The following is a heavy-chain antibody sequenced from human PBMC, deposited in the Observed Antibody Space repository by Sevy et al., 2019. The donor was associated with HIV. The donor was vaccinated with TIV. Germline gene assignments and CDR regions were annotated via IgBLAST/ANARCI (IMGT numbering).Heavy chain of an antibody. Sequence: SETLSLTCAVYGGSFSGYYWSWIRQPPGKGLEWIGEINHSGSTNYNPSLKSRVTISVDTSKNQFSLKLSSVTAADTAVYYCARGLSYCSSTCCTPYHMDVWGKGTTVTVSS. CDR3: ARGLSYCSSTCCTPYHMDV. J-gene: IGHJ6*03. CDR2: INHSGST. D-gene: IGHD2-2*01. V-gene: IGHV4-34*01. CDR1: GGSFSGYY.